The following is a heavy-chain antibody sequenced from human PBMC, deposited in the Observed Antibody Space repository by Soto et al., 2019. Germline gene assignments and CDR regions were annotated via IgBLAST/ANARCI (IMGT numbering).Heavy chain of an antibody. V-gene: IGHV3-23*01. J-gene: IGHJ4*02. CDR2: ISGSGAST. D-gene: IGHD6-19*01. Sequence: EVHLLESGGGLVQPGGSLRLSCAASGFPFAGYSTMSWVRQAPGKGLGGASSISGSGASTYYADSVKGRFTISRDNSKNTLYLQMNTLRAEDTAFYYCAKDRGGFAGGWEYFDYWGQGALVTVSS. CDR1: GFPFAGYST. CDR3: AKDRGGFAGGWEYFDY.